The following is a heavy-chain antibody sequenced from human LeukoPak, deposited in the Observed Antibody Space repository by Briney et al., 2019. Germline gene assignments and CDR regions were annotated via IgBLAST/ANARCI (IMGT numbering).Heavy chain of an antibody. V-gene: IGHV1-2*02. J-gene: IGHJ4*02. D-gene: IGHD3-10*01. Sequence: ASVKVSCKAAGYIFTGYFMHWVRQAPGQGLEWMGWINPNSGGTKYAQKFQGRVTMTRDTSISTAYMELSRLRSDDTAVYYCARVYYGSGSYYSYWGQGTLVTVSS. CDR1: GYIFTGYF. CDR3: ARVYYGSGSYYSY. CDR2: INPNSGGT.